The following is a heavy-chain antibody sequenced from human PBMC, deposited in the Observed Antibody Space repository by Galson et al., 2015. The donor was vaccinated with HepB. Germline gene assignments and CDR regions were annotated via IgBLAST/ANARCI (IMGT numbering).Heavy chain of an antibody. CDR3: ARDYYVNFHYYGMDV. D-gene: IGHD3-16*01. J-gene: IGHJ6*02. CDR2: IYSGGST. V-gene: IGHV3-66*01. CDR1: GFTVSISNY. Sequence: SLRLSCAASGFTVSISNYVNWVRQAPGKGLEWVSVIYSGGSTYYADSVKGRFTVSRDNSKNTVYLQMNSLRAEDTAIYYCARDYYVNFHYYGMDVWGQGTPVTVSS.